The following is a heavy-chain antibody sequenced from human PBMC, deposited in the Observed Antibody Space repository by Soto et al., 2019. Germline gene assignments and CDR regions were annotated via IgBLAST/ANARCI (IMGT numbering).Heavy chain of an antibody. D-gene: IGHD6-13*01. V-gene: IGHV3-21*01. Sequence: GGSLRLSCAASGFTFSIYSMNWARHAPGKGLEWVSSISSSSSYIYYADSVKGRFTISRDNAKNSLYLQMNSLRAEDTAVYYCARDVYSSSWKKYFDYWGQGTLVTVSS. J-gene: IGHJ4*02. CDR2: ISSSSSYI. CDR3: ARDVYSSSWKKYFDY. CDR1: GFTFSIYS.